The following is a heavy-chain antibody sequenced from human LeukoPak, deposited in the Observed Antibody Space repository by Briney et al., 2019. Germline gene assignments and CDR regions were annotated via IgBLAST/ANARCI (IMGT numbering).Heavy chain of an antibody. V-gene: IGHV3-7*01. CDR2: IKQDGSEK. CDR1: GFTFSSYW. D-gene: IGHD1-14*01. J-gene: IGHJ3*02. CDR3: ARAPVYGDAFDI. Sequence: GGSLRLSCAASGFTFSSYWMSWVRQAPGKGLEWVTNIKQDGSEKYYVDSVKGRFTISRDNVKNSLYLQMNSLRAEDTAVYYCARAPVYGDAFDIWGQGTMVTVSS.